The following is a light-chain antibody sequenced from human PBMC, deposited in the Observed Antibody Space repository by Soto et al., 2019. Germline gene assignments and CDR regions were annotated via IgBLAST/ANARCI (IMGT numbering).Light chain of an antibody. Sequence: AILMTQSPSSLSSSTGDRVTITFLASQGISSYLAWYQQKPGKAPKLLIYAASTLQSGVPSRFSGSGSGTDFTLTISCLQSEDFATYYCQQYYSYPLTFGGGTKVDI. CDR2: AAS. CDR1: QGISSY. V-gene: IGKV1-8*01. CDR3: QQYYSYPLT. J-gene: IGKJ4*01.